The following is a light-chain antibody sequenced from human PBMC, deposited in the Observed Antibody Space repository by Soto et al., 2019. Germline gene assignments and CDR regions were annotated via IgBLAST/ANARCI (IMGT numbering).Light chain of an antibody. CDR2: DAS. CDR3: QQLNSYPIT. J-gene: IGKJ5*01. CDR1: QGISSY. V-gene: IGKV1-9*01. Sequence: DIQLTQSPSFLSASVGDRVTITCRASQGISSYLAWYQQKPGKAPKLLIYDASTLQSGFPSRFSGSGSRTEFYLTFSSLQPGDFATYYCQQLNSYPITYGQGTRLEIK.